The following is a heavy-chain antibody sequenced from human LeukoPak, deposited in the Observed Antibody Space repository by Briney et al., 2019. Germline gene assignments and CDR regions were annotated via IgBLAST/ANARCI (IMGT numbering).Heavy chain of an antibody. D-gene: IGHD3-9*01. Sequence: SGPTLVNPTQTLTLTCTFSGFSLSTSGVGVGWIRQPPGKALEWLALIYWNDDKRYSPSLKRRLTITKDTSKNQVVLTMTNMDPVDTATYYCAHTTRDYDILTGYLGGVYYFDYWGQGTLVTVSS. CDR2: IYWNDDK. CDR3: AHTTRDYDILTGYLGGVYYFDY. CDR1: GFSLSTSGVG. J-gene: IGHJ4*02. V-gene: IGHV2-5*01.